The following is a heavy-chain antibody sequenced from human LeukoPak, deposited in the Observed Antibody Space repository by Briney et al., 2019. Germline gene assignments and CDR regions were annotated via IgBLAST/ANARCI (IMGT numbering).Heavy chain of an antibody. CDR2: ISDSGSAT. D-gene: IGHD1-14*01. J-gene: IGHJ6*02. V-gene: IGHV3-11*01. CDR3: ARDRKPIVYYGMSV. CDR1: GFTFSDYY. Sequence: PGGSLRLSCAASGFTFSDYYMSWVRQAPGKGLEWVSYISDSGSATYYADSVKGRFTISRDNAKNSPYLQMNSLRAEDTATYYCARDRKPIVYYGMSVWGQGTTVTVSS.